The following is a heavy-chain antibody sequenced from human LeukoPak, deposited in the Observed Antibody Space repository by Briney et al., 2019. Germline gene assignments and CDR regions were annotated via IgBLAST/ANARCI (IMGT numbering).Heavy chain of an antibody. J-gene: IGHJ6*02. D-gene: IGHD6-13*01. CDR3: ARDWGSSWYEEDYYYYYDMDV. CDR2: ISSSSSYI. V-gene: IGHV3-21*01. CDR1: GFTSSSYS. Sequence: GGSLRLSCAASGFTSSSYSMNWVRQAPGKGLEWASSISSSSSYIYYADSVKGRFTISRNNAKNSLYLQMNGLRAEDTAVYYCARDWGSSWYEEDYYYYYDMDVWGQGTTVTVSS.